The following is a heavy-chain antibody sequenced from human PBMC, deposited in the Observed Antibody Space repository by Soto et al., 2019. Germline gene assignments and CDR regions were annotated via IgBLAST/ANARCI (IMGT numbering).Heavy chain of an antibody. V-gene: IGHV1-69*13. CDR1: GGTFSSYA. J-gene: IGHJ6*02. CDR3: ARDRRPYDLWSGYYGGDVLNYYYYSMDV. CDR2: IIPIFGTA. D-gene: IGHD3-3*01. Sequence: SVKVSCKASGGTFSSYAISWVRQAPGQGLEWMGGIIPIFGTANYAQKFQGRVTITADESTSTAYMELSSLRSEDTAVYYCARDRRPYDLWSGYYGGDVLNYYYYSMDVWGQ.